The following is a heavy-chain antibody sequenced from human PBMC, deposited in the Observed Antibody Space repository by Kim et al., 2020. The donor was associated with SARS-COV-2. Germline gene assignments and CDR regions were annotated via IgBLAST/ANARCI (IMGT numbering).Heavy chain of an antibody. CDR3: ARESDYYDSSGSACHYFDY. CDR1: GGSISSSSYY. D-gene: IGHD3-22*01. Sequence: SETLSLTCTVSGGSISSSSYYWGWIRQPPGKGLEWIGSIYYSGSTYYNPSLKSRVTISVDTSKNQFSLKLSSVTAADTAVYYCARESDYYDSSGSACHYFDYWGQGTLVTVSS. J-gene: IGHJ4*02. V-gene: IGHV4-39*07. CDR2: IYYSGST.